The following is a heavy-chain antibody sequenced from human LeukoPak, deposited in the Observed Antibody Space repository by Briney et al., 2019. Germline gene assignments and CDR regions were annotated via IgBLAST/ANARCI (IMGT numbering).Heavy chain of an antibody. Sequence: PSETLSLTCTVSGGSISTYYWTWIRQPPGKGLEWIGYIYYTGSTNYNPSLKSRVTISVDTSKNQFSLKLSSVTAADTAVYYCARHSSDYSGSSDAFDIWGQGTMVTVSS. CDR2: IYYTGST. CDR1: GGSISTYY. D-gene: IGHD1-26*01. J-gene: IGHJ3*02. CDR3: ARHSSDYSGSSDAFDI. V-gene: IGHV4-59*08.